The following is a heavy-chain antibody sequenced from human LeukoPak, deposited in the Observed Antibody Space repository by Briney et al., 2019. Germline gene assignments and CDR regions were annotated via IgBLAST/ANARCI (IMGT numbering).Heavy chain of an antibody. CDR1: GFTFSSCG. CDR2: ISYDGSNK. J-gene: IGHJ4*02. CDR3: AKTPGAINYYFDY. V-gene: IGHV3-30*18. Sequence: GRSLRLSCAASGFTFSSCGMHWVRQAPGKGLEWVAVISYDGSNKYYADSVKGRFTISRDNSKNTLYLQMNSLRGEDTAVYYCAKTPGAINYYFDYWGQGTLVTVSS. D-gene: IGHD2-2*01.